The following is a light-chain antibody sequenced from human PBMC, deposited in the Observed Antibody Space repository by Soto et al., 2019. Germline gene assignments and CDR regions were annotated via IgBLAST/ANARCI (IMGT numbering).Light chain of an antibody. Sequence: QSVLTQPRSVSGSPGQSVTISCTGTSSDVGAYNYVSWYQQHPAKAPNLMIYDVSKRPSGVPDRFSGSKSGNTASLTISGLQAEDGGDYYCCSYTTGAYVFGTGTKVTVL. CDR1: SSDVGAYNY. CDR2: DVS. V-gene: IGLV2-11*01. CDR3: CSYTTGAYV. J-gene: IGLJ1*01.